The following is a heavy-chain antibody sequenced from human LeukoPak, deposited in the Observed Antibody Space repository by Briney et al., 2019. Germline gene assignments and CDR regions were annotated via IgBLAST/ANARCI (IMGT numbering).Heavy chain of an antibody. Sequence: SLTCTVSGGSISSGSYYWSWIRQPAGKGLEWIGRIYSSGSTNYNPSLKSRVTISVDTSKNQFSLKLSSVTAADTAVYYCARGRYYGSGVDYWGQGTLVTVSS. D-gene: IGHD3-10*01. CDR3: ARGRYYGSGVDY. CDR2: IYSSGST. CDR1: GGSISSGSYY. J-gene: IGHJ4*02. V-gene: IGHV4-61*02.